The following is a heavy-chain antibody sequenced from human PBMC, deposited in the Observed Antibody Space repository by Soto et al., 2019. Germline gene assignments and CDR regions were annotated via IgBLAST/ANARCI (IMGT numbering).Heavy chain of an antibody. CDR3: ARAVPWRKSFDI. CDR2: INQSGNT. J-gene: IGHJ3*02. Sequence: QVQLQQWGAGLLKPSETLSLTCAVYGGSFGGYQWSWIRQPPGEGLEWIGEINQSGNTNYNPSLKSRVAISVDTSETQFSLWLNSLTAADTAVYYCARAVPWRKSFDIWGQGTAVTVSS. CDR1: GGSFGGYQ. V-gene: IGHV4-34*01. D-gene: IGHD1-1*01.